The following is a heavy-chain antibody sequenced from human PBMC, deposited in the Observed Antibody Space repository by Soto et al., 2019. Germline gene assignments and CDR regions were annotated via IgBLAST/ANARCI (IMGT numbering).Heavy chain of an antibody. CDR3: ARDGLLFSGPYRPSRFDY. CDR2: IKHDTSEA. D-gene: IGHD3-16*02. J-gene: IGHJ4*02. CDR1: GFKFSDYW. Sequence: DVQLVESGGGWVQPGRSLRLSCAASGFKFSDYWMSWVRQAPGKGLAWVGNIKHDTSEAHYADSVKGRFTITRDNIKNFLFLQMRDLRADDTASYYCARDGLLFSGPYRPSRFDYWGLGALVTVSS. V-gene: IGHV3-7*03.